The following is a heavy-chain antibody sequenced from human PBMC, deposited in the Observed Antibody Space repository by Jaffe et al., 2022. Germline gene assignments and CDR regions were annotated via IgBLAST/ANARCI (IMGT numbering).Heavy chain of an antibody. D-gene: IGHD5-12*01. CDR3: ARVSRLQLRNALDY. Sequence: EMQLVESGGGLVQPGGSLRLSCAASGFTFSSDWMHWVRQAPGKGLVWVSRVNGAGSSTNYADSVKGRFTISRDNAKNTLYLQMNSLRVEDTAVYYCARVSRLQLRNALDYWGQGTVVTVSS. CDR2: VNGAGSST. J-gene: IGHJ4*02. V-gene: IGHV3-74*01. CDR1: GFTFSSDW.